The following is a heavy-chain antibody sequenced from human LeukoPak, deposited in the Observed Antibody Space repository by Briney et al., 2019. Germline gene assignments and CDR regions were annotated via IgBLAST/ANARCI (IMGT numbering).Heavy chain of an antibody. Sequence: SETLSLTCTVSGGSISTHYWSWIRQPPGKGLGWIGYIHYSGSTNYNPSLKSRVTISVDTSKNQFSLKLSSVTAADTAVYYCARDASGSFHAFDIWGQGTMVTVSS. V-gene: IGHV4-59*11. CDR2: IHYSGST. J-gene: IGHJ3*02. CDR1: GGSISTHY. CDR3: ARDASGSFHAFDI. D-gene: IGHD3-10*01.